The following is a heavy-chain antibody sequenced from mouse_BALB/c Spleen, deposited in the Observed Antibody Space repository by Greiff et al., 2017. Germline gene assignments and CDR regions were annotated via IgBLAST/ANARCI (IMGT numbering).Heavy chain of an antibody. CDR3: ARGRWLLPYAMDY. J-gene: IGHJ4*01. CDR2: ISYSGST. Sequence: EVQLQESGPGLVKPSQSLSLTCTVTGYSITSDYAWNWIRQFPGNKLEWMGYISYSGSTSYNPSLKSRISITRDTSKNQYYLQLNSVTTEDTATYYCARGRWLLPYAMDYWGQGTSVTVSS. CDR1: GYSITSDYA. V-gene: IGHV3-2*02. D-gene: IGHD2-3*01.